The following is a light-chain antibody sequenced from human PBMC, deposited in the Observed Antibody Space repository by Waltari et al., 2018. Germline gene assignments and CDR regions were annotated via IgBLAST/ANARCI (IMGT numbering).Light chain of an antibody. Sequence: QLVLTQSPSASASLGASVKLTCTLSSGHSSNIIAWHQQQPEKGPRYLMKVNSDGSHRNGDEMPARFPGPSSGAERDLTISSIQSEDEADQYCQTGGHGTWVFGGGTKLTVL. CDR3: QTGGHGTWV. CDR1: SGHSSNI. CDR2: VNSDGSH. J-gene: IGLJ3*02. V-gene: IGLV4-69*01.